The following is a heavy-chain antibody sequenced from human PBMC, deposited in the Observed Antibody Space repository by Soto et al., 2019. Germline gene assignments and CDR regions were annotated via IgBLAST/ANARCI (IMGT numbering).Heavy chain of an antibody. CDR1: GFAFSSYG. J-gene: IGHJ3*02. D-gene: IGHD6-13*01. V-gene: IGHV3-23*01. Sequence: EVQLLESGGGLVQPGGSLRLSCAASGFAFSSYGMSWVRQAPGKGLEWVSGISGSGANTYYAASVKGRFTISRDNSEHTLFLQMNSLRDKDRAVYLCAKVSSSGWYDAFDIWGQGTLVTVSS. CDR2: ISGSGANT. CDR3: AKVSSSGWYDAFDI.